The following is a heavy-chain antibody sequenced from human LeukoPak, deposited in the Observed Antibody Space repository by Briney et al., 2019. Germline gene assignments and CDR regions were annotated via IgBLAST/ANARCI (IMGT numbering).Heavy chain of an antibody. CDR1: GYTFTGYY. V-gene: IGHV1-2*02. Sequence: ASVKVSCKASGYTFTGYYMHWVRQAPGKGLEWMGWINPNSGGTNYAQKFQGRVTMTRDTSISTAYMELSRLRSDDTAVYYCARDTSSSPFMITFGGVIPDYWGQGTLVTVSS. D-gene: IGHD3-16*02. CDR3: ARDTSSSPFMITFGGVIPDY. CDR2: INPNSGGT. J-gene: IGHJ4*02.